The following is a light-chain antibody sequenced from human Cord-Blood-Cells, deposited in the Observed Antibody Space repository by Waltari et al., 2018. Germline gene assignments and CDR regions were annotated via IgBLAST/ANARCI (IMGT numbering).Light chain of an antibody. J-gene: IGLJ3*02. CDR1: SSDVGSSNL. V-gene: IGLV2-23*01. CDR2: EGS. Sequence: QSALTQPASVSGSPGQSITISCTGTSSDVGSSNLVSWYQPHPGKAPKLMIYEGSKRPSGVSNRFSGSKSGNTASLTISGLQAEDEADYYCCSYAGSSTSWVFGGGTKLTVL. CDR3: CSYAGSSTSWV.